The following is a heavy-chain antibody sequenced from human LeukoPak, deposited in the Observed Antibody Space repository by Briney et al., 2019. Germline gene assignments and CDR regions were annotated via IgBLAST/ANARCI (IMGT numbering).Heavy chain of an antibody. V-gene: IGHV4-59*01. CDR2: IYYSGST. J-gene: IGHJ4*02. Sequence: PSETLSLTCTVSGGSISSYYWSWIRQPPGKGLEWIGYIYYSGSTNYNPSLKSRVTISVDTSKNQFSLKLSSVTAADTAVYYCARSPRYRGYSGYDYTHFDYWGQGTLVTVSS. CDR1: GGSISSYY. D-gene: IGHD5-12*01. CDR3: ARSPRYRGYSGYDYTHFDY.